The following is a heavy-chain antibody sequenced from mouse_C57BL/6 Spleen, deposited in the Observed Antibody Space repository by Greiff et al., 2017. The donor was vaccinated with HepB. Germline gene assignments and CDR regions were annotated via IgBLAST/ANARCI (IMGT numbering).Heavy chain of an antibody. Sequence: VQLQQSGAELVRPGASVTLSCKASGYTFTDYEMHWVKQTPVHGLEWIGAIDPETGGTAYNQKFKGKAILTADKSSSTAYMELRSLTSEDSAVYYCTRYSSGYEAWFAYWGQGTLVTVSA. CDR2: IDPETGGT. J-gene: IGHJ3*01. CDR3: TRYSSGYEAWFAY. D-gene: IGHD3-2*02. CDR1: GYTFTDYE. V-gene: IGHV1-15*01.